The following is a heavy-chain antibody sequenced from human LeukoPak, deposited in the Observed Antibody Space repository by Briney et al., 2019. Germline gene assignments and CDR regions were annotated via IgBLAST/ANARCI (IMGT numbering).Heavy chain of an antibody. CDR1: GGSISSYH. J-gene: IGHJ5*02. V-gene: IGHV4-59*01. D-gene: IGHD6-13*01. CDR2: IYYSGST. CDR3: AGSIAAASGWFDP. Sequence: SETLSLTCTVSGGSISSYHWSWIRQPPGKGLEWIGYIYYSGSTNYNPSLKSRVTISVDTSKNQFSLKLSSVTAADTAVYYCAGSIAAASGWFDPWGQGTLVTVSS.